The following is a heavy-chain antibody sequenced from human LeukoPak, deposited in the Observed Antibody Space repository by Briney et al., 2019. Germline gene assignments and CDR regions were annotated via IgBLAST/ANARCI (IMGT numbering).Heavy chain of an antibody. V-gene: IGHV4-59*01. CDR3: ARDRSSQIVGATVFDY. CDR2: IYYSGST. J-gene: IGHJ4*02. CDR1: GGSISSYY. D-gene: IGHD1-26*01. Sequence: ASETLSLTCTVSGGSISSYYWSWIRQPPGKGLEWIGYIYYSGSTSYNPSLKSRVTISVDTSKNQFSLKLSSVTAADTAVYYCARDRSSQIVGATVFDYWGQGTLVTVSS.